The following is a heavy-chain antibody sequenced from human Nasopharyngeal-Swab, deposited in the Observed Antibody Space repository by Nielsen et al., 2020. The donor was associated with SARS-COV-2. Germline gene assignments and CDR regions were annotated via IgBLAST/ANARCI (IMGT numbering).Heavy chain of an antibody. CDR3: AREPDSSGWYATSNWFDP. J-gene: IGHJ5*02. V-gene: IGHV1-2*06. Sequence: ASVKVSCKASGYTFTGYCMHWVRQAPGQGLEWMGRINPNSGGTNYAQKFQGRVTMTRDTSINTAYMELSRLRSDDTAVYYCAREPDSSGWYATSNWFDPWGQGTLVTVSS. CDR1: GYTFTGYC. CDR2: INPNSGGT. D-gene: IGHD6-19*01.